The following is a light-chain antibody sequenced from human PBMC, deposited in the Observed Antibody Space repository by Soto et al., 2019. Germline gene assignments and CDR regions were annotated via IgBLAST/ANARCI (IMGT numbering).Light chain of an antibody. V-gene: IGLV2-14*03. J-gene: IGLJ2*01. Sequence: QSALTQPASVSGSPGQSITISCTGTYSDVGAYSYVSWYQHHPGKVPRLIIHDVTDRPSGVSDRLSGSKSGDTASLTISGLLAEDEAHYYCSSYTTSSRVVFGGGTKLTVL. CDR1: YSDVGAYSY. CDR2: DVT. CDR3: SSYTTSSRVV.